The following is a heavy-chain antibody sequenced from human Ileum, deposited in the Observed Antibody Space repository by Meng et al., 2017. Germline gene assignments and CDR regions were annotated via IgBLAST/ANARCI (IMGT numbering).Heavy chain of an antibody. J-gene: IGHJ2*01. D-gene: IGHD3-10*02. Sequence: VLLQEAGPGLVTPAATLSLSCAASGGSIDSNTGWTRLRQPPGQGLEWIVEDYHSASTNYNPSLQSRVTISIDNSKIRFSLSLNSVTAADTDIYSCARADYVRYFDLWGRGTLVTVSS. CDR2: DYHSAST. CDR3: ARADYVRYFDL. V-gene: IGHV4-4*01. CDR1: GGSIDSNTG.